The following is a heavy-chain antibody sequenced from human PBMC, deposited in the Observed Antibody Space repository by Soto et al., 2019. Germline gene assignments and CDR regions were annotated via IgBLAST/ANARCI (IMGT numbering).Heavy chain of an antibody. D-gene: IGHD1-26*01. Sequence: PGGSLRLSCAASGFTFSSYTMHWVRQAPGKGLEWVALISYDGSNKYYADSVKGRFTISRDNSKNTLYLQMNSPRAEDTAVYYCARVRDGSYSFDDYWGQGTLVTVSS. CDR3: ARVRDGSYSFDDY. J-gene: IGHJ4*02. V-gene: IGHV3-30-3*01. CDR2: ISYDGSNK. CDR1: GFTFSSYT.